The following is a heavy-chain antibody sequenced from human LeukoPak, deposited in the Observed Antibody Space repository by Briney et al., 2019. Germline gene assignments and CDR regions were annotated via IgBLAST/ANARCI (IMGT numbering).Heavy chain of an antibody. CDR2: ISDSGGST. D-gene: IGHD4-17*01. CDR3: AKDRYGDHVGFSY. Sequence: PGGSLRLSCAAYGFTFSSYAMSWVRQAPGKGLEWVSAISDSGGSTYYADSVKGRFTISRDNSKNTLYLQMNSLRAEDTAVYYCAKDRYGDHVGFSYWGQGTLVTVSS. J-gene: IGHJ4*02. V-gene: IGHV3-23*01. CDR1: GFTFSSYA.